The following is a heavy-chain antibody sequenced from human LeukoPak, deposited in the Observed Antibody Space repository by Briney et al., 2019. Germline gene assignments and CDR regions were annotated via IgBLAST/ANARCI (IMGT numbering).Heavy chain of an antibody. D-gene: IGHD6-19*01. V-gene: IGHV1-8*01. CDR2: MNPNSGNT. CDR1: GYTFTSYD. Sequence: ASVKVSCKASGYTFTSYDINWVRQAAGQGREGVGWMNPNSGNTGYARKFQGRVTMTRDTSISTAYLDLHSLTSADTAVYYCARGPGRLKGPVQGWFALWGQGTLVTVSS. J-gene: IGHJ5*02. CDR3: ARGPGRLKGPVQGWFAL.